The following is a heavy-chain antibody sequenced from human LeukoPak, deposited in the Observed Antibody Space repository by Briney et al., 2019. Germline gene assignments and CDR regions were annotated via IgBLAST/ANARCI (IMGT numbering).Heavy chain of an antibody. Sequence: GGSLRLSCAASGFTFSSYAMSWVRQAPGKGLEWVSAISGSGGSTYYADSVKGRFTISRDNSKNTLYLQMNSLRAEDTAVYYCAKMGDPYYDFWSGPTPHYYGMDVWGQGTTVTVSS. J-gene: IGHJ6*02. CDR2: ISGSGGST. D-gene: IGHD3-3*01. CDR3: AKMGDPYYDFWSGPTPHYYGMDV. CDR1: GFTFSSYA. V-gene: IGHV3-23*01.